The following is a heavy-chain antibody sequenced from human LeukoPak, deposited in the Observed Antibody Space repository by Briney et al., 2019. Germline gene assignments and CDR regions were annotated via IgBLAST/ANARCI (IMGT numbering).Heavy chain of an antibody. V-gene: IGHV3-23*01. CDR1: GFTFSSYS. J-gene: IGHJ4*02. D-gene: IGHD4-17*01. CDR3: AKGDGEYYGDYRKYFDY. CDR2: ISGSGGST. Sequence: AGGSLRLSCAASGFTFSSYSMNWVRQAPGKGLEWVSAISGSGGSTYYADSVKGRFTISRDNSKNTLYLQMNSLRAEDTAVYYCAKGDGEYYGDYRKYFDYWGQGTLVTVSS.